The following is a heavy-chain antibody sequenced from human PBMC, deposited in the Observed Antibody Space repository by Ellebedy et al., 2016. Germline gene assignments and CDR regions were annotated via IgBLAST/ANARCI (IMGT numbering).Heavy chain of an antibody. CDR2: ISWNSGSI. Sequence: GGSLRLSCAASGFAFDDYAMHWVRQAPGKGLEWVSGISWNSGSIGYADSVKGRFTVSRDNAKNTLYLQMSSLRVEDTDLYYCTRAGILPTSYHGMDVWGQGTTVTVSS. CDR3: TRAGILPTSYHGMDV. V-gene: IGHV3-9*01. J-gene: IGHJ6*02. CDR1: GFAFDDYA.